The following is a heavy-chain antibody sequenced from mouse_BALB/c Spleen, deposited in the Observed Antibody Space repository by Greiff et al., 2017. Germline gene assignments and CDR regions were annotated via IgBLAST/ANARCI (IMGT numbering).Heavy chain of an antibody. V-gene: IGHV5-6-2*01. CDR1: GFTFSSYY. Sequence: EVHLVESGGGLVKLGGSLKLSCAASGFTFSSYYMSWVRQTPEKRLELVAAINSNGGSTYYPDTVKGRFTISRDNAKNTLYLQMSSLKSEDTALYYCARQAYDGYWYFDVWGAGTTVTVSS. CDR2: INSNGGST. D-gene: IGHD2-3*01. CDR3: ARQAYDGYWYFDV. J-gene: IGHJ1*01.